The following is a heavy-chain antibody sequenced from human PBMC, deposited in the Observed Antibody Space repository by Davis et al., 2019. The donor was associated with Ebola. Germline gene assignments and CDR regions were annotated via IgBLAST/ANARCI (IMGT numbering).Heavy chain of an antibody. Sequence: GESLKISCAASGFTFSSYGMHWVRQAPGKGLEWVAVISYDGSNKYYADSVKGRFTISRDNSKNTLYLQMNSLRAEDTAVYYCAKAVRSKVITMVQGVVDYWGQGTLVTVSS. CDR3: AKAVRSKVITMVQGVVDY. V-gene: IGHV3-30*12. CDR1: GFTFSSYG. CDR2: ISYDGSNK. D-gene: IGHD3-10*01. J-gene: IGHJ4*02.